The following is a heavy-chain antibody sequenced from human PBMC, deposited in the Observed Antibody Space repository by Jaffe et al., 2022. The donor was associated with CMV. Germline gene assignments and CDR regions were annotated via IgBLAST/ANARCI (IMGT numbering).Heavy chain of an antibody. V-gene: IGHV4-34*01. Sequence: QVQLQQWGAGLLKPSETLSLTCAVYGGSFSGYYWSWIRQPPGKGLEWIGEINHSGSTNYNPSLKSRVTISVDTSKNQFSLKLSSVTAADTAVYYCARGDCSGGSCYSGSIFDPWGQGTLVTVSS. CDR3: ARGDCSGGSCYSGSIFDP. J-gene: IGHJ5*02. CDR1: GGSFSGYY. D-gene: IGHD2-15*01. CDR2: INHSGST.